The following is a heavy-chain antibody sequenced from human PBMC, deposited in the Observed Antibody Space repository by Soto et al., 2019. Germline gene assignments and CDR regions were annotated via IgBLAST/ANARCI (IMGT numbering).Heavy chain of an antibody. CDR1: GGSINSYW. CDR3: ARDIASYAYGVGY. J-gene: IGHJ4*02. V-gene: IGHV4-4*07. CDR2: VYSSGTT. D-gene: IGHD2-21*01. Sequence: SETLSLTCTVSGGSINSYWWSWIRQPAGKGLEWIGRVYSSGTTDYNPSLNSRATMSVETSKNQFSLKLSSVTAADTAVYYCARDIASYAYGVGYWGQGIQVTVSS.